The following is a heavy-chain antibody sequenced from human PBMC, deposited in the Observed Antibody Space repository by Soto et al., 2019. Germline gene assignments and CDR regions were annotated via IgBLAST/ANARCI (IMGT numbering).Heavy chain of an antibody. CDR3: ARLFSGNWGEKFDY. V-gene: IGHV4-61*03. J-gene: IGHJ4*02. CDR2: FYYSGST. Sequence: QVQLQESGPGLVKPSETLSLTCTVSGGSVSSGSSYWTWIRQPPGKGLEWIGYFYYSGSTNYNPTLKSRVTRSGDTAKNHFSLKLNSVTAADAAVYYCARLFSGNWGEKFDYWGQGNLVTVSS. D-gene: IGHD7-27*01. CDR1: GGSVSSGSSY.